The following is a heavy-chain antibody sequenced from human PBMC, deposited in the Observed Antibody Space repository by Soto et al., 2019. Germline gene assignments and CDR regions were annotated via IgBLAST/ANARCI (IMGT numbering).Heavy chain of an antibody. V-gene: IGHV4-34*01. CDR2: INHSGST. CDR3: ARGRGYGSGGSCFTFDY. D-gene: IGHD2-15*01. J-gene: IGHJ4*02. CDR1: GGSFSGYY. Sequence: QVQLQQWGAGLLKPSETLSLTCAVYGGSFSGYYWSWIRQPPGKGLEWIGEINHSGSTNYNPSLKSRVTISVDTSKNQVSLKLSSVTAAETAVYYCARGRGYGSGGSCFTFDYRGQGTLVTVSS.